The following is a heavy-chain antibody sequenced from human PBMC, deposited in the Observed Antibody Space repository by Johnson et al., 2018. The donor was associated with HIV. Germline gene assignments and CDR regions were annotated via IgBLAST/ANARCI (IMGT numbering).Heavy chain of an antibody. D-gene: IGHD5-18*01. J-gene: IGHJ3*02. CDR3: VRVSLGYSYGYDAFDI. CDR2: ITWNSGSI. CDR1: GFTFDDYA. Sequence: VQLVESGGGLVQPGRSLRLSCAPSGFTFDDYAMHWVRQAPGKGLEWVSGITWNSGSIGYADSVKGRFIISRDNAKNSLYLQMNSLRAEGTAVYYCVRVSLGYSYGYDAFDIWGQGTMVTVSS. V-gene: IGHV3-9*01.